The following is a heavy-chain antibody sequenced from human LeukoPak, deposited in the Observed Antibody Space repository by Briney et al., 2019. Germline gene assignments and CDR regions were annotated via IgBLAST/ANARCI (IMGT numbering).Heavy chain of an antibody. CDR3: ASAVDTAMVTGFDY. CDR2: INHSGST. CDR1: GGSFSGYY. V-gene: IGHV4-34*01. D-gene: IGHD5-18*01. J-gene: IGHJ4*02. Sequence: SETLSLTCAVYGGSFSGYYWSWIRQPPGKGLEWIGEINHSGSTNYNPSLKSRVTISVDTSKNQFSLKLSSVTAADTAVYYCASAVDTAMVTGFDYWGQGTLVTVSS.